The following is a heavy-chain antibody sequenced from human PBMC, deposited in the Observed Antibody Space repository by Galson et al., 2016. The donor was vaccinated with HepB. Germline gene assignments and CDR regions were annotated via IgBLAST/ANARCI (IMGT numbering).Heavy chain of an antibody. D-gene: IGHD4-11*01. Sequence: SLRLSCAASGFTFSNYAMSWVRQAPGKGPEWVSAISGVSDRTYYAGSMKDRFIISRDDSRNMLFLQLNSLRAEDTAIYYCAKESPYSNVRQYHLENWGLGTLVTVSS. J-gene: IGHJ4*01. CDR3: AKESPYSNVRQYHLEN. V-gene: IGHV3-23*01. CDR2: ISGVSDRT. CDR1: GFTFSNYA.